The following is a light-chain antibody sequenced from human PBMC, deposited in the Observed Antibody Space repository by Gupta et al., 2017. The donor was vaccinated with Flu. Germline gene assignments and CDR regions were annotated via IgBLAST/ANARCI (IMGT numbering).Light chain of an antibody. CDR1: SSAVGNYNL. V-gene: IGLV2-23*02. CDR3: CSSARSNTYV. J-gene: IGLJ1*01. Sequence: QSALTHPASVSGSPGPSITISCIGTSSAVGNYNLVSWYQHYPDNAHILIIYEVTTRPSGVSSRFSGSKSGTTASLTISGHQAEDAADYYCCSSARSNTYVFGGGTRVTVL. CDR2: EVT.